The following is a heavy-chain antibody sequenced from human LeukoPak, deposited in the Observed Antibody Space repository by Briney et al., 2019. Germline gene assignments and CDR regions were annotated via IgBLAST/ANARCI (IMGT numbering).Heavy chain of an antibody. D-gene: IGHD3-10*01. CDR1: GGTFSSYA. V-gene: IGHV1-69*05. CDR2: IIPIFGTA. J-gene: IGHJ5*02. CDR3: ARDQFYGSARGWFDP. Sequence: SVKVSCKASGGTFSSYAISWVRQAPGQGLEWMGRIIPIFGTANYAQKFQGRVTITTDEPTSTAYMELSSLRSEDTAVYYCARDQFYGSARGWFDPWGQGTLVTVSS.